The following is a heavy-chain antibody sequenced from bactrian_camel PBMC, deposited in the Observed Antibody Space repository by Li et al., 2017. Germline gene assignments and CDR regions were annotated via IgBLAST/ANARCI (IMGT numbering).Heavy chain of an antibody. J-gene: IGHJ4*01. CDR2: IFSDGRT. CDR1: GDGIAVRD. V-gene: IGHV3S53*01. Sequence: HVQLVESGGGLVQPGGSLRLSCTGSGDGIAVRDMGWYRQAPGGECELVSIIFSDGRTYYADSMKDRFTISRDNPRNTAHLDMTALKPEDTAVYYCAAGRLSPFHTKQSLARACGRWGLGTQVTVS. D-gene: IGHD1*01. CDR3: AAGRLSPFHTKQSLARACGR.